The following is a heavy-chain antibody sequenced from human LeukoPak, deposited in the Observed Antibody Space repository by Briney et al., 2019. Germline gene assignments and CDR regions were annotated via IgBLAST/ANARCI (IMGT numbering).Heavy chain of an antibody. Sequence: GSSVKVSCKASGGTFSSYAISWVRQAPGQGLEWMGRIIPIFGTANYAQKFQGRVTITTDESTSTAYMELSSLRSEDTAVYYCAREAPGVYCSGGSCYSGSEYFQHWGQGTLVTVSS. D-gene: IGHD2-15*01. J-gene: IGHJ1*01. CDR3: AREAPGVYCSGGSCYSGSEYFQH. V-gene: IGHV1-69*05. CDR1: GGTFSSYA. CDR2: IIPIFGTA.